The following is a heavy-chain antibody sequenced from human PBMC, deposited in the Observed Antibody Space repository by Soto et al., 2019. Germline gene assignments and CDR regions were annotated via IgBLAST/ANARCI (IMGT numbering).Heavy chain of an antibody. CDR1: GGSISSSSYY. CDR3: ARHTPAISISDH. J-gene: IGHJ4*02. CDR2: IYYSGST. V-gene: IGHV4-39*01. D-gene: IGHD2-15*01. Sequence: SETLSLTCTVSGGSISSSSYYWGWIRQPPGKGLEWIGSIYYSGSTYYNPSLKSRVTKSVDTSKNQFSLKLSSVTAADTAVYYCARHTPAISISDHWGQGTLVTVSS.